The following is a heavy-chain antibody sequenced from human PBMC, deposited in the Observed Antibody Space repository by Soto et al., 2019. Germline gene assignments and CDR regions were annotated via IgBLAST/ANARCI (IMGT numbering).Heavy chain of an antibody. CDR1: GFTFSSYG. Sequence: GGSLILSCAASGFTFSSYGMHWVRQAPGKGLEWVAVIWYDGSNKYYADSVKGRFTISRDNSKNTLYLQMNSLRAEDTAVYYCARKRGYSGYDYYFDYWGQGTLVTVSS. J-gene: IGHJ4*02. V-gene: IGHV3-33*01. D-gene: IGHD5-12*01. CDR3: ARKRGYSGYDYYFDY. CDR2: IWYDGSNK.